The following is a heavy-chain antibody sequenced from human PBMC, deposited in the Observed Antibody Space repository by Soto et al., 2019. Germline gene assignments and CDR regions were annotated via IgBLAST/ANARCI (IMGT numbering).Heavy chain of an antibody. CDR3: AGGNEMMADFALDF. D-gene: IGHD6-19*01. CDR1: GFIVSSNY. CDR2: IYSGGRT. Sequence: GGSLRLSCAASGFIVSSNYINWVRQAPGKGLEWVSVIYSGGRTFYADSVKGRFTISRDNAKNTLNLQMNSLRGEDTAVYYCAGGNEMMADFALDFWGQGTMVTVSS. J-gene: IGHJ3*01. V-gene: IGHV3-53*01.